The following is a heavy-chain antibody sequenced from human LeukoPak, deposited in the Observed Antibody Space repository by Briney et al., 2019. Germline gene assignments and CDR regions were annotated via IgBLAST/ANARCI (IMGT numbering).Heavy chain of an antibody. CDR2: IYHSGST. Sequence: SETLSLTCAVSGGSISSGGYSWSWIRHPPGKGLEWIGYIYHSGSTYYNPSLKSRVTISVDRSKNQFSLKLSSVTAADTAVYSCARVGHNGSGSGWFDPWGQGTLVTVSS. D-gene: IGHD3-10*01. CDR3: ARVGHNGSGSGWFDP. V-gene: IGHV4-30-2*01. CDR1: GGSISSGGYS. J-gene: IGHJ5*02.